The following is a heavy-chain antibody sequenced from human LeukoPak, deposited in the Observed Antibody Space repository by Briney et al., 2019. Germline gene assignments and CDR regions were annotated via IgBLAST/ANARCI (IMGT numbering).Heavy chain of an antibody. D-gene: IGHD3-16*02. CDR2: IYWDDDK. V-gene: IGHV2-5*02. CDR1: GFSLSTSGVG. CDR3: AHSYRGRAPYDYVWGSYLTFDY. J-gene: IGHJ4*02. Sequence: SGPTLVNPSQTLTLTCTFSGFSLSTSGVGVGWIRQPPGKALEWLALIYWDDDKRYSPSLKSRLTITKDTSKNQVVLTMTNMDPVDTATYYCAHSYRGRAPYDYVWGSYLTFDYWGQGTLVTVSS.